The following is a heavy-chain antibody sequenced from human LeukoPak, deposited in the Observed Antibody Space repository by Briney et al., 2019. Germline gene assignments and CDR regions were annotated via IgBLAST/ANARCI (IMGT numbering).Heavy chain of an antibody. V-gene: IGHV1-2*02. CDR2: INPNSGGT. J-gene: IGHJ6*02. Sequence: GASVKVSCKASGYTFTGYYMRWVRQAPGQGLEWMGWINPNSGGTNYAQKFQGRVTMTRDTSISTAYMELSRLRSDDTAVYYCARDKYCGGDCYYGMDVWGQGTTVTVSS. D-gene: IGHD2-21*01. CDR1: GYTFTGYY. CDR3: ARDKYCGGDCYYGMDV.